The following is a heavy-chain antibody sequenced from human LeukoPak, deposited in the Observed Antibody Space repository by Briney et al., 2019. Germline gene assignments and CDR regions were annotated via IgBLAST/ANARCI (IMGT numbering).Heavy chain of an antibody. CDR3: AKGRYLDSSGYPIDY. D-gene: IGHD3-22*01. V-gene: IGHV3-30-3*01. Sequence: GRSLRLSRAASGFTFSSYAMHWVRQAPGKGLEWVAVISYDGSNKYYADSVKGRFTISRDNSKNTLYLQMNSLRPEDTALYYCAKGRYLDSSGYPIDYWGQGTLVTVSS. CDR2: ISYDGSNK. CDR1: GFTFSSYA. J-gene: IGHJ4*02.